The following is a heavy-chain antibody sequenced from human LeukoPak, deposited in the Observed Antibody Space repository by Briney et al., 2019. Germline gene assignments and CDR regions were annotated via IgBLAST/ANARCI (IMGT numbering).Heavy chain of an antibody. V-gene: IGHV3-48*02. CDR3: ARELSYSDSSGYFWSAMDV. CDR1: GFTFSAFT. Sequence: PGGSLRLSCVASGFTFSAFTMNWVRQAPGKGPEWVSYISSTSRNIYYADSVRGRFTISRDNAKNSLSLQMNSLRDEDTAVYYCARELSYSDSSGYFWSAMDVWGQGTTVTV. CDR2: ISSTSRNI. D-gene: IGHD3-22*01. J-gene: IGHJ6*02.